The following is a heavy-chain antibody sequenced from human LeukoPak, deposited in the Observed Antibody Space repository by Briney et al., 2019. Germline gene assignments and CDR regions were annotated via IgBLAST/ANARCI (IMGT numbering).Heavy chain of an antibody. CDR1: GGSFSGYY. J-gene: IGHJ6*03. D-gene: IGHD5-12*01. CDR2: INHSGST. Sequence: SETLSLTCAVYGGSFSGYYWSWIRQPPGKGLEWIGEINHSGSTNYNPSLKSRVTISVDTSKNQFSLKLSSVTAADTAVYYCARGYSGYDSTSHYYYYMDVWGKGTTVTVSS. CDR3: ARGYSGYDSTSHYYYYMDV. V-gene: IGHV4-34*01.